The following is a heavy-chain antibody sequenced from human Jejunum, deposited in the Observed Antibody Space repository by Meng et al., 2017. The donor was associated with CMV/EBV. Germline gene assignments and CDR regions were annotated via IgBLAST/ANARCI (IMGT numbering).Heavy chain of an antibody. V-gene: IGHV3-23*01. CDR2: ISGSGATT. D-gene: IGHD1-20*01. CDR1: GLTANNYA. CDR3: ARALTGTYYYGMDV. J-gene: IGHJ6*02. Sequence: SGLTANNYAMSWVRQAPGKGLEWVSTISGSGATTYYADSVKGRFTISRDNSRNTLYLQMNSLRAGDTAVYYCARALTGTYYYGMDVWGQGTTVTVSS.